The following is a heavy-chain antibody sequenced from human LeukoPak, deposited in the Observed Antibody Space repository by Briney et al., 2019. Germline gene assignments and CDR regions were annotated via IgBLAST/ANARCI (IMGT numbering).Heavy chain of an antibody. CDR2: IYPGDSDT. Sequence: GESLKISCKGSGYSFTSYWIGWVRQMPGKGLEWMGIIYPGDSDTRYSPSFQGQVTISADKSISTAYLQWSSLKASDTAVYYCARPGRYCSGGSCYSVPIDYWGQGTLVTVSS. D-gene: IGHD2-15*01. CDR3: ARPGRYCSGGSCYSVPIDY. J-gene: IGHJ4*02. V-gene: IGHV5-51*01. CDR1: GYSFTSYW.